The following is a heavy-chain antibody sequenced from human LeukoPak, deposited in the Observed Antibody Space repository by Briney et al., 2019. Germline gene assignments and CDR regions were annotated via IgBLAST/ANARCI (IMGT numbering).Heavy chain of an antibody. CDR2: IYYSGST. V-gene: IGHV4-31*03. Sequence: SQTLSLTCTVSGGSISSGGYYWSWIRQHPGKGLEWIGYIYYSGSTYYNPSLKSRVTISVDTSKNQFSLKLSSVTAADTAVYYCARSASSGYSSSWYVGNWFDPWGQGTLVTVSS. CDR1: GGSISSGGYY. CDR3: ARSASSGYSSSWYVGNWFDP. J-gene: IGHJ5*02. D-gene: IGHD6-13*01.